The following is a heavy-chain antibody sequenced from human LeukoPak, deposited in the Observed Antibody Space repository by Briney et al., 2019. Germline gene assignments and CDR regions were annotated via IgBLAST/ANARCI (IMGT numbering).Heavy chain of an antibody. Sequence: LSGGSLRLSCAASGFTFTNSWMAWVRQAPGKGPEWVANIKQDGSTKHYADSLKGRFTISRDNPKNSLYLQMNNLRADDTAVYYCTRDTDGSLDYWGQGILVTVAS. D-gene: IGHD1-26*01. V-gene: IGHV3-7*01. J-gene: IGHJ4*02. CDR1: GFTFTNSW. CDR2: IKQDGSTK. CDR3: TRDTDGSLDY.